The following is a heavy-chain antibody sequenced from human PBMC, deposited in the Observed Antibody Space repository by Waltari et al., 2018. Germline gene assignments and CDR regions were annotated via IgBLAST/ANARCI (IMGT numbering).Heavy chain of an antibody. CDR3: ARRFTSGYALDY. CDR1: GFPFSNYD. CDR2: IRYDGSVK. V-gene: IGHV3-30*02. D-gene: IGHD3-9*01. J-gene: IGHJ4*02. Sequence: QVQLVESGGGVVQPGGSLRLSCSASGFPFSNYDLHWVRQAPGKGLEWVAFIRYDGSVKYYADSVKGRITISRDNSKNTLYLQMNSLRAEDTGIYYSARRFTSGYALDYWGQGTLVTVSS.